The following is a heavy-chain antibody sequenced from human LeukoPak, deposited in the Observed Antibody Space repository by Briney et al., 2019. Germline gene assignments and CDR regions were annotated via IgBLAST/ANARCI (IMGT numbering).Heavy chain of an antibody. CDR2: IYTGGGT. CDR3: TRSGYRHPYHFES. V-gene: IGHV3-53*01. J-gene: IGHJ4*02. CDR1: GFSVRTNF. Sequence: GGSLTLSCAVSGFSVRTNFMSWVRQAPGKGLEWVSVIYTGGGTDHADSVKGRFTISRDNSKNTLSLQMNSLRADDTAIYYCTRSGYRHPYHFESWGQGTLVTVSS. D-gene: IGHD3-22*01.